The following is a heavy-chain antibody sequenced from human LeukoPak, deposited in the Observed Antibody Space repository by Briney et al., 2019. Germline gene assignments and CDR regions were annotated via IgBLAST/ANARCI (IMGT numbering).Heavy chain of an antibody. Sequence: GGSLRLSCAASGFTFSSYGMHWVRQAPGKGLEWVALIWYDGSNKYYADSVKGRFTISRDNSKNTLYLQMNSLRAEDTAVYYCARDRGLRFLEWLTDYWGQGTLVTVSS. CDR1: GFTFSSYG. J-gene: IGHJ4*02. V-gene: IGHV3-33*08. D-gene: IGHD3-3*01. CDR2: IWYDGSNK. CDR3: ARDRGLRFLEWLTDY.